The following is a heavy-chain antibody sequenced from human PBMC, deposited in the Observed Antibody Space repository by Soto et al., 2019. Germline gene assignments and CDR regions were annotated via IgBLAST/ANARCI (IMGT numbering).Heavy chain of an antibody. CDR3: ASGGITMVRGAPPFPMDV. J-gene: IGHJ6*02. CDR2: IIPIFGTA. CDR1: GGTFSSYA. Sequence: QVQLVQSGAEVKKPGSSVKVSCKASGGTFSSYAISWVRQAPGQGREWMGGIIPIFGTANYAQKFQGRVTITADKYTSTDYMELSSLSSEDTAVYYWASGGITMVRGAPPFPMDVWGQGTTVTV. V-gene: IGHV1-69*06. D-gene: IGHD3-10*01.